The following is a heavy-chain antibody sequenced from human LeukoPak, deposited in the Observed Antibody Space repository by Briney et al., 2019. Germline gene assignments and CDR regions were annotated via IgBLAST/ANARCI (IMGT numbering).Heavy chain of an antibody. V-gene: IGHV4-59*01. CDR1: GGSITNYY. J-gene: IGHJ6*03. D-gene: IGHD5-12*01. CDR2: IFYSGST. CDR3: ARVVYSGYDFRGAMDV. Sequence: PSETLSLTCTVSGGSITNYYWNWIRQPPGKGLEWIGNIFYSGSTRYTPSLKSRVTISVDTSKNQFSLKLSSVTAADTAVYYCARVVYSGYDFRGAMDVWGKGTTVTVSS.